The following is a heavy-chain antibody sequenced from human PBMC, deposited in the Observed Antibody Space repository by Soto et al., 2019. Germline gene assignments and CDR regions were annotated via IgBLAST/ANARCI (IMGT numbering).Heavy chain of an antibody. CDR3: AKRLKSRAYYYPMDV. Sequence: GSLRLSCAASGFTFSSYDMSWVRQAPGKGLEWVSSINGFGFSTYYADSVKGRFTVSRDNSRNTLYLQMSSLRADDMAVYYCAKRLKSRAYYYPMDVWGQGTTVTVSS. V-gene: IGHV3-23*01. D-gene: IGHD3-22*01. CDR2: INGFGFST. CDR1: GFTFSSYD. J-gene: IGHJ6*02.